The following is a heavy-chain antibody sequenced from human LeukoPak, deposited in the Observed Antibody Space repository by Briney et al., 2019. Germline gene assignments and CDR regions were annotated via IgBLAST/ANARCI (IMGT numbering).Heavy chain of an antibody. D-gene: IGHD3-22*01. Sequence: SQTLSLTCTVSGGSISSGDYYWSWIRQPPGKGLEWIGYIYYSGSIYYNSSLKSRFTISLDTSKNQFSLKLSSVTAVDTAVYYCASRTYYYDSSGPFNWFDPWGQGTLVTVS. V-gene: IGHV4-30-4*08. CDR2: IYYSGSI. J-gene: IGHJ5*02. CDR1: GGSISSGDYY. CDR3: ASRTYYYDSSGPFNWFDP.